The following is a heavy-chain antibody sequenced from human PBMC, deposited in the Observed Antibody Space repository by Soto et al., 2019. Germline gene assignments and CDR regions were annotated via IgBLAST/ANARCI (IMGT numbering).Heavy chain of an antibody. V-gene: IGHV4-4*02. CDR3: AAGGGLPRYY. D-gene: IGHD5-12*01. J-gene: IGHJ4*02. CDR2: IHSNGNT. Sequence: SETLCLRTAVSGGYSLGASGWSWVRQPPGKGLEWIGEIHSNGNTDYNPSLKSRVTISVDMSENQFYLKLSYVTAADTAVYYCAAGGGLPRYYWGQGTLVTVSS. CDR1: GGYSLGASG.